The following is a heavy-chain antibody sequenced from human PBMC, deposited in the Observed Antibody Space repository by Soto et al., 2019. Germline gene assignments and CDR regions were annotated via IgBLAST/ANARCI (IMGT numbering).Heavy chain of an antibody. Sequence: QVQLQESGPGLVKPSETLSLTCTVSGGSISSYYWSWIRQPPGKGLEWIGYIYYSGSTNYNPSLTSRVTTSVDTSKTQFSRKLSSVTAADTAVYYCARVVPYGDYVFFGYWGQGTLVTVSS. CDR3: ARVVPYGDYVFFGY. CDR2: IYYSGST. CDR1: GGSISSYY. J-gene: IGHJ4*02. V-gene: IGHV4-59*01. D-gene: IGHD4-17*01.